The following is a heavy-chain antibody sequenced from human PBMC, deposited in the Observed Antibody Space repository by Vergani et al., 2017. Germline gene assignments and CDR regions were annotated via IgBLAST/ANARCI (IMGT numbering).Heavy chain of an antibody. CDR2: IIYSGSA. Sequence: QVQLRESGPGLVKPSQTLSLTCSVSGGYIETGDYYWSWIRQRPGEGLEWVGSIIYSGSALSNPSLKSRLTILVDTSRNQFSVSLTSVTPADTAVYYCVRGGGWYKHHLDPWGQGKLVIVSS. V-gene: IGHV4-30-4*01. CDR1: GGYIETGDYY. D-gene: IGHD6-19*01. J-gene: IGHJ5*02. CDR3: VRGGGWYKHHLDP.